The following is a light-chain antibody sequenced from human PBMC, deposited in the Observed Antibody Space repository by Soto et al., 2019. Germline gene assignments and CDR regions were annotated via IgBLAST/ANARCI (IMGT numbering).Light chain of an antibody. V-gene: IGKV1-16*01. CDR2: AAS. CDR1: QGITNY. J-gene: IGKJ4*01. Sequence: DIQMTQSPSSLSASVGDRVTITCRASQGITNYLAWFQQKPGTAPRSLIHAASSLQSGVPSRFSARRSATDYTLTISSLPPEDSATDPCQQYGSYPLTFGGGTKVDIK. CDR3: QQYGSYPLT.